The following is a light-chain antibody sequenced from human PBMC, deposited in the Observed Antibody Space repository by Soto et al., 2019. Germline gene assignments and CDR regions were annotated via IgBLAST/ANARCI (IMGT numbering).Light chain of an antibody. V-gene: IGKV3-20*01. Sequence: IVLTQSPVNLAFSQLERANISFSASQTGSNSYLAWYQQKSAQAPRLLIYGVSTRATGIPDRFSGSGSGTEFTLTISRLEPEDFAVYFCQQYGYSQWTFGQGTKVYIK. CDR1: QTGSNSY. J-gene: IGKJ1*01. CDR2: GVS. CDR3: QQYGYSQWT.